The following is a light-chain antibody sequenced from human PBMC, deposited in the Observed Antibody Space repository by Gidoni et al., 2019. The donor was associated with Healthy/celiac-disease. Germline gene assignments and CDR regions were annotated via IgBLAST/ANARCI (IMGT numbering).Light chain of an antibody. J-gene: IGKJ4*01. CDR3: QQYYSPPLT. CDR1: QSVLYSSNNKNY. Sequence: DLVMTQSPDSLAVSLGERATINCKSSQSVLYSSNNKNYLAWYQQKPGQPPKLLIYWASTRESGVPDRFSGSGSGTDFTLTIGSLQAEDVAVYYCQQYYSPPLTFGGGTKVEIK. V-gene: IGKV4-1*01. CDR2: WAS.